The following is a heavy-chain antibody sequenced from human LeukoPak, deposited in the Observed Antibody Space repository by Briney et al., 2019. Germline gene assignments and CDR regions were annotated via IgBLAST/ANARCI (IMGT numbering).Heavy chain of an antibody. J-gene: IGHJ4*02. V-gene: IGHV4-59*01. D-gene: IGHD1-26*01. Sequence: PSETLSLTCTVSGGSISSYYWSWIRQPPGKGLEWIGFIHYSGSTQYNPYLKSRVTISVDTSKNQFSLKLSSVTAADTAVYYCARDLELERDRWNYFESWGQGTLVTVSS. CDR2: IHYSGST. CDR1: GGSISSYY. CDR3: ARDLELERDRWNYFES.